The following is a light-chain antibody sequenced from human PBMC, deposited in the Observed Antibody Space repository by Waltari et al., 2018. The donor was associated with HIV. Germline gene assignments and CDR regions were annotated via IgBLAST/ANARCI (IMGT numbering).Light chain of an antibody. J-gene: IGLJ1*01. CDR1: SSDVGGYNY. CDR2: EVS. CDR3: SSYTGSTRYV. Sequence: QSALTQPASVSGSPGQSITMSCTGTSSDVGGYNYVSWYQQHPGKAPKIIIYEVSNRPSGFSSRFSGSKSGNTASLTISGPQAEYEADYYCSSYTGSTRYVFGTGTKVTVL. V-gene: IGLV2-14*01.